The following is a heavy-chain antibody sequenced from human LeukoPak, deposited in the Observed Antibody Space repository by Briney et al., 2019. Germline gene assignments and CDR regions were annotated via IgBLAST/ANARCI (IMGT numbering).Heavy chain of an antibody. V-gene: IGHV3-7*04. CDR1: GFTFSSYW. Sequence: GGSLRLSCAASGFTFSSYWMSWVRQAPGKGLEWVANINQDGSEKYYVDSVKGRFTLSRDNTKSSLYLQMISLRAEDTAVYYCARGAWYFGYWGQGALVTVSS. CDR3: ARGAWYFGY. J-gene: IGHJ4*02. CDR2: INQDGSEK.